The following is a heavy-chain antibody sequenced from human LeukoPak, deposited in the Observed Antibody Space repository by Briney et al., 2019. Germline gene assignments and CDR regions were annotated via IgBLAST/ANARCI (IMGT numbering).Heavy chain of an antibody. J-gene: IGHJ3*02. CDR1: GASFSSGGYY. CDR2: INHSGST. Sequence: PSETLSLTCAVSGASFSSGGYYWSWIRQPPGKGLEWIGEINHSGSTNYNPSLKSRVTISVDTSKNQFSLKLSSVTAADTAVYYCARYGSWWAFDIWGQGTMVTVSS. CDR3: ARYGSWWAFDI. V-gene: IGHV4-34*01. D-gene: IGHD6-13*01.